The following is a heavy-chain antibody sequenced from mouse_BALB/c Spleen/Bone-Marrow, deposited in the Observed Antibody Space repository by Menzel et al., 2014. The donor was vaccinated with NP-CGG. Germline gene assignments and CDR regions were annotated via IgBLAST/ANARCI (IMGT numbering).Heavy chain of an antibody. D-gene: IGHD2-1*01. Sequence: EVQLQQSGPELEKPGASVKISCKTSGYSFTGYNMNWVTQRNGKSLEWIGNINPYYGSTGYNQRFKGKATLTVDRSSSTAFMQLKGLTSEDSAVYYCARSDGINFAMDFWGQGTSGTVSS. CDR3: ARSDGINFAMDF. V-gene: IGHV1S135*01. CDR1: GYSFTGYN. CDR2: INPYYGST. J-gene: IGHJ4*01.